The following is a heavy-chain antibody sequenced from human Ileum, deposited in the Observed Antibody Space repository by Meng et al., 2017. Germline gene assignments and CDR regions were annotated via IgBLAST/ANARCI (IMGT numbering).Heavy chain of an antibody. CDR1: GFTFSSHP. CDR3: ARENEESTGGMDV. J-gene: IGHJ6*02. CDR2: INGIGDYT. Sequence: GSLRLSCAASGFTFSSHPMNWVRQAPGKGLEWVSTINGIGDYTFYADSVKGRFTISRDNAKNSLYLQMSSLRAEDTAVYYCARENEESTGGMDVWGQGTTVTVSS. V-gene: IGHV3-21*01. D-gene: IGHD5/OR15-5a*01.